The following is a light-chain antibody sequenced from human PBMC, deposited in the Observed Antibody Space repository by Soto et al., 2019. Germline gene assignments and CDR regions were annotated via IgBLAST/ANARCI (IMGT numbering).Light chain of an antibody. J-gene: IGKJ5*01. V-gene: IGKV3-11*01. CDR2: DAS. Sequence: EVLLTQSPATLSLSPGETATLFCRASQSVTTYLAWYQQKPGQPPRLLIYDASNRAAGIPDRFSGSGSGTDFTLTITRLEPEDSAVYFCQQYTGPPTTFGQGTRLEI. CDR3: QQYTGPPTT. CDR1: QSVTTY.